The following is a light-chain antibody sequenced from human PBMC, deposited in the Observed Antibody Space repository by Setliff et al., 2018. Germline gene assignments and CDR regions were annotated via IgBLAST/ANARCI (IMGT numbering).Light chain of an antibody. J-gene: IGLJ1*01. V-gene: IGLV2-14*01. CDR1: SSDVGGYNY. CDR3: SPYTSSGTPYV. CDR2: DVS. Sequence: QSVLTQPASVSGSPGQSITISCTGTSSDVGGYNYVSWYQQHPGKAPKLMIYDVSKRPSGVSNRFSGSKSGNTASLTISGLQAEDEADYYCSPYTSSGTPYVFGTGTKV.